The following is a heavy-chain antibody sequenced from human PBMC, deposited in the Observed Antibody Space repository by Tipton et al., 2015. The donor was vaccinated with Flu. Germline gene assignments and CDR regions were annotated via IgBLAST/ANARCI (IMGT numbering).Heavy chain of an antibody. D-gene: IGHD3-10*01. CDR1: GFNFSTAA. Sequence: SLRLSCVASGFNFSTAAMTWVRQAPGKGLEWVSTIGNTGRYRYYADSVTGRFTISRDNSKNMVFLQLGSLRVEDTALYFCASGGGAVRPWDNWGQGTQVTVST. CDR2: IGNTGRYR. CDR3: ASGGGAVRPWDN. V-gene: IGHV3-23*01. J-gene: IGHJ4*02.